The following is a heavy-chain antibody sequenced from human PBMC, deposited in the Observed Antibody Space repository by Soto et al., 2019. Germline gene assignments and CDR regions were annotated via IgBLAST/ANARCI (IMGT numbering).Heavy chain of an antibody. D-gene: IGHD7-27*01. CDR1: GFTFSSYS. V-gene: IGHV3-21*01. Sequence: EVQLVESGGGLVKPGGSLRLSCAASGFTFSSYSMNWVRQAPGKGLEWVSSISSSSSYIYYADSVKGRFTISRDNAKNSLYLQMNSLRAEDTAVYYCARGGDERNPGSERFDPWGQGTLVTVSS. CDR3: ARGGDERNPGSERFDP. CDR2: ISSSSSYI. J-gene: IGHJ5*02.